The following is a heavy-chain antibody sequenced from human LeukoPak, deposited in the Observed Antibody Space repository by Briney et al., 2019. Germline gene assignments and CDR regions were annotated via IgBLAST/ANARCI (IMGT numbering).Heavy chain of an antibody. J-gene: IGHJ6*03. CDR1: GFPFSSYA. CDR3: ARAYEWELYYYMDV. Sequence: GGSLRLSCAASGFPFSSYAMSWVRQAPGKGLEWVSTISNSDDSTYYADSVKGRFTISRDNSENTLFLRMNSLRAEDTAVYYCARAYEWELYYYMDVWGKGTTVTISS. D-gene: IGHD1-26*01. V-gene: IGHV3-23*01. CDR2: ISNSDDST.